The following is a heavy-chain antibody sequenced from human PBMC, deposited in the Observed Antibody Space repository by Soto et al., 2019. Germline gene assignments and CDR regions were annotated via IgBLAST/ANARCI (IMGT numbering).Heavy chain of an antibody. Sequence: GGSLRLSCAVSGFTLSSYGIHLVRQAPGKGLEWVAFMSYDGNKKSYADSVKGRFTISRDNSKNTLYLQMNSLRAEDTAVYYCAFNSGSGSYYFDYWGQGTLVTVSS. CDR3: AFNSGSGSYYFDY. D-gene: IGHD3-10*01. CDR2: MSYDGNKK. CDR1: GFTLSSYG. V-gene: IGHV3-30*03. J-gene: IGHJ4*02.